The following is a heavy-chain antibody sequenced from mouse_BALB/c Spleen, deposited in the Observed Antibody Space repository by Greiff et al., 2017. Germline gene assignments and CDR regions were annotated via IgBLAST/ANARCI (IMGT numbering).Heavy chain of an antibody. CDR1: GFTFSSYG. V-gene: IGHV5-6*02. Sequence: DVKLVESGGDLVKPGGSLKLSCAASGFTFSSYGMSWVRQTPDKRLEWVATISSGGSYTYYPDSVKGRFTISRDNAKNTLYLQMSSLKSEDTAMYYCARRFITTGYYAMDYWGQGTSVTVSS. CDR2: ISSGGSYT. CDR3: ARRFITTGYYAMDY. J-gene: IGHJ4*01. D-gene: IGHD1-2*01.